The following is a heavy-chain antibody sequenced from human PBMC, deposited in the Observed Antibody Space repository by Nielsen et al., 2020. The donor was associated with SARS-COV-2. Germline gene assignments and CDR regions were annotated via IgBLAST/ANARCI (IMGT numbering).Heavy chain of an antibody. J-gene: IGHJ4*02. CDR2: ISSSSTI. CDR3: ARDSRADYVWGSYAADFDY. V-gene: IGHV3-48*02. Sequence: WIRQPPGKGLEWVSYISSSSTIYYADSVKGRFTISRDNAKNSLYLQMNSLRDEDTAVYYCARDSRADYVWGSYAADFDYWGQGTLVTVSS. D-gene: IGHD3-16*01.